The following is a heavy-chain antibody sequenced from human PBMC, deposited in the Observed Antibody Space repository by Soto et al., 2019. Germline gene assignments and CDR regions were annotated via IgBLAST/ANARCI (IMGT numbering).Heavy chain of an antibody. V-gene: IGHV3-11*06. CDR1: GFTFSDYY. CDR3: ARDAYSNYVVVAGYYYYGMDV. Sequence: GGSLRLSCAAFGFTFSDYYMSWIRQAPGKGLEWVSYISSSSSYTNYADSVKGRFTISRDNAKNSLYLQMNSLRAEDTAVYYCARDAYSNYVVVAGYYYYGMDVWGQGTTVTVSS. D-gene: IGHD4-4*01. J-gene: IGHJ6*02. CDR2: ISSSSSYT.